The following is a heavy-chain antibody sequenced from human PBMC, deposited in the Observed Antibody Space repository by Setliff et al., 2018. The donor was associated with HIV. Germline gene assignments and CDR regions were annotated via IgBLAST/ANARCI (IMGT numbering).Heavy chain of an antibody. CDR1: GGYISSGGNH. Sequence: PSETLSLTCIVSGGYISSGGNHWSWIRQSPGKGLEWIGYVYDSGSTNYNPSLWSRVAISVDTSKNEFSLKLNSMTAADTAVYYRANYIIGAGGRGNWGQGILVTVSS. D-gene: IGHD1-26*01. CDR2: VYDSGST. J-gene: IGHJ4*02. CDR3: ANYIIGAGGRGN. V-gene: IGHV4-30-4*01.